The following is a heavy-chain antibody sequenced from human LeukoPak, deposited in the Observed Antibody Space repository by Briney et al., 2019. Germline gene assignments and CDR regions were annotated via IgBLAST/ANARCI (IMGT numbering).Heavy chain of an antibody. V-gene: IGHV3-48*02. CDR2: ISSTSSTI. CDR3: ARYSLVRGVAVWFDP. Sequence: PGGSLRLSCAASGFTFSSYSMNWVRRAPGKGLEWVSYISSTSSTIYYADSVKGRFTISRDNAKSSLYLQMNSLRDEDTAVYYCARYSLVRGVAVWFDPWGQGTLVIVSS. D-gene: IGHD3-10*01. CDR1: GFTFSSYS. J-gene: IGHJ5*02.